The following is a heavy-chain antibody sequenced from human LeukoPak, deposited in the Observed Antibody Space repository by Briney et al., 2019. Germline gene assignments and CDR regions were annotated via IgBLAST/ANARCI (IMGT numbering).Heavy chain of an antibody. CDR3: AKGRIVRGVTFDY. V-gene: IGHV3-23*01. CDR2: ISGSGGST. D-gene: IGHD3-10*01. J-gene: IGHJ4*02. Sequence: PGGSLRLSCAASGFTFSSYAMSWVRQAPGRGLEWVSAISGSGGSTYYADSVKGRFTISRDNSKNTLYLQMNSLRAEDTAVYYCAKGRIVRGVTFDYWGQGTLVTVSS. CDR1: GFTFSSYA.